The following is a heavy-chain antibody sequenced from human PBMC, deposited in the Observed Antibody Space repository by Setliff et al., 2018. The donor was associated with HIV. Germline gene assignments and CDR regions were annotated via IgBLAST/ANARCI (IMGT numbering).Heavy chain of an antibody. V-gene: IGHV3-15*01. CDR3: TAGRGYDAVAIDH. CDR2: IKSNIDGGTT. D-gene: IGHD5-12*01. CDR1: GFTFNKAW. J-gene: IGHJ4*02. Sequence: PGGSLRLSCAASGFTFNKAWMSWVRQAPGKGLEWVGRIKSNIDGGTTDYSAPVKGRFTISRDDSKRTLYLEVSSLKTEDTGIYYCTAGRGYDAVAIDHWGQGTLVTVSS.